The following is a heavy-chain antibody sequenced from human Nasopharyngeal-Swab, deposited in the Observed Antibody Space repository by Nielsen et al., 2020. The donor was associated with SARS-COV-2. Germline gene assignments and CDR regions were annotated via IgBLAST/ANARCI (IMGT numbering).Heavy chain of an antibody. CDR1: GFTFWNFW. D-gene: IGHD3-10*01. Sequence: GESLKISCAASGFTFWNFWMSWVRQAPGQGLEWVADMSQDGSEKRYLDSVRGRFTISRDNAKNSLYLQMNSLRVEDTAIYYCAKERYGAGGPATDYWGQGILVTVSS. V-gene: IGHV3-7*01. J-gene: IGHJ4*02. CDR2: MSQDGSEK. CDR3: AKERYGAGGPATDY.